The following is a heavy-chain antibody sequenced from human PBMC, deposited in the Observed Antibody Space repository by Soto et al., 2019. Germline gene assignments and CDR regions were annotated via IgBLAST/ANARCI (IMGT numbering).Heavy chain of an antibody. CDR2: IYYSGST. D-gene: IGHD5-12*01. CDR3: ASSGYDLLFDY. CDR1: GGSISSGGYY. Sequence: QVQLQKSGQGLVKPSQTLSLTCTVSGGSISSGGYYWSWIRHHPGKGLEWIGYIYYSGSTYYNPSLKSRVTISVDTSKNQFSLKLSSVTAADTAVYYCASSGYDLLFDYWGQGTLVTVSS. J-gene: IGHJ4*02. V-gene: IGHV4-31*03.